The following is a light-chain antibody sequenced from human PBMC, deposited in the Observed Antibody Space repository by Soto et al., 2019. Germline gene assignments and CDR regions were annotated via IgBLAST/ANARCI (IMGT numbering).Light chain of an antibody. CDR1: QGISDY. CDR2: AAS. V-gene: IGKV1-27*01. Sequence: DIQMTQSPASLSASLGDRVTITCRASQGISDYLAWYQQKPGKVPKLLIYAASTLQSGVPSRFSGSGSGTDFTLTFSSLQPEDVATYYCQKHDSAPWTFGQGTKVEIK. J-gene: IGKJ1*01. CDR3: QKHDSAPWT.